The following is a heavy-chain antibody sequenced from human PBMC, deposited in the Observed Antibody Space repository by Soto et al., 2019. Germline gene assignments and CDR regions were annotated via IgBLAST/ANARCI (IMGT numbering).Heavy chain of an antibody. CDR3: ARGPTSIVGATPFDY. J-gene: IGHJ4*02. V-gene: IGHV3-30-3*01. CDR2: ISYDGSNK. CDR1: GFTFSSYA. Sequence: QVQLVESGGGVVQPGRSLRLSCAASGFTFSSYAMHWVRQALGKGLEWVAVISYDGSNKYYADSVKGRFTISRDNSKNTLYLQMNSLRAEDTAVYYCARGPTSIVGATPFDYWGQGTLVTVSS. D-gene: IGHD1-26*01.